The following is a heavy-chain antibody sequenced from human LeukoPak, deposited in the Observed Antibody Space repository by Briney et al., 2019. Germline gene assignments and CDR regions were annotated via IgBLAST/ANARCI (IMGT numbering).Heavy chain of an antibody. J-gene: IGHJ4*02. CDR2: FFYSGST. Sequence: KPSETLSLTCTVSGGSISNYYWSWIRQPPGKELGWIGYFFYSGSTNYNPSLKSRVTISVDTSKNQFSLKLTSVTAADTAVYYCARGICPNGVCSFHPFDYWGQGTLVTVSS. D-gene: IGHD2-8*01. CDR3: ARGICPNGVCSFHPFDY. CDR1: GGSISNYY. V-gene: IGHV4-59*01.